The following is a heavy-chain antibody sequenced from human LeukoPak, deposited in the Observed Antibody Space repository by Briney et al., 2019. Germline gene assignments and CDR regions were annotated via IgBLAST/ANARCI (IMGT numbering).Heavy chain of an antibody. D-gene: IGHD6-13*01. Sequence: GGSLRLSCAASGFTFGNYAMSWVRQAPGKGLEWVSSIGDTGGSRSAADSVKGRFTISRDNAKNTLYLQMNSLRAEDTAVYYCARVEQQPNSYYFDYWGQGTLVTVSS. J-gene: IGHJ4*02. V-gene: IGHV3-23*01. CDR3: ARVEQQPNSYYFDY. CDR1: GFTFGNYA. CDR2: IGDTGGSR.